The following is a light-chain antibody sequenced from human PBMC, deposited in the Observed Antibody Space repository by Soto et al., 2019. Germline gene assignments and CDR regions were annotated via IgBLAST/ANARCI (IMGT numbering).Light chain of an antibody. J-gene: IGKJ1*01. CDR3: QQYNDRPGT. CDR2: GAS. CDR1: QSVSSN. V-gene: IGKV3-15*01. Sequence: EIVMTQSPATLSVSPGERATLSCRASQSVSSNLAWFQQKPGQAPRLLIYGASTMATGIPATFSGRGSGTEFTLTISSLQSEDFAVYSCQQYNDRPGTFGQGTKVEIK.